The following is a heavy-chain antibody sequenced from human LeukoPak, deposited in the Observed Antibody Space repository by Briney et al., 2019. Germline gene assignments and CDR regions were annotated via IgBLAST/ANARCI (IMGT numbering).Heavy chain of an antibody. CDR3: AKTPDLQLSFPQFDS. CDR1: NGAMSTYY. Sequence: SETLSLTCTVSNGAMSTYYWNWIRQSPEKGLEWIGYIHYSGRTNYNPSLKSRLSMSIDTSKNQFSLNLSSVTAADTAVYLRAKTPDLQLSFPQFDSWGQGTLVTVSS. CDR2: IHYSGRT. V-gene: IGHV4-59*01. D-gene: IGHD3-16*02. J-gene: IGHJ4*02.